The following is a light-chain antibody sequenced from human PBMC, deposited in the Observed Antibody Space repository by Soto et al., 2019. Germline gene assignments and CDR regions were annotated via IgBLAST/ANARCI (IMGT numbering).Light chain of an antibody. CDR1: QRISRN. CDR3: QQYNDSAYT. CDR2: DAY. Sequence: EIVMTQSPATLTVSPGERATLSCRASQRISRNLAWYQKKPGQAPRLLIYDAYLRATVIPARFSGSGSETEFTLTISSLQSEDLAVYYCQQYNDSAYTFCQGTKLESK. V-gene: IGKV3-15*01. J-gene: IGKJ2*01.